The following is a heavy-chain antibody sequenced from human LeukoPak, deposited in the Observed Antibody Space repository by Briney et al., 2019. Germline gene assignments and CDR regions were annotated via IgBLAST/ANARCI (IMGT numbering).Heavy chain of an antibody. Sequence: GGSLRLSCAASRFTFDDYVMHWVRQAPGKGLEWVSGISWDGGSIGYADSVKGRFTVSRDNAKKSLYLQMNGLRVEDSALYYCAKGTNYYFGSGSYSFDYWGQGTLVTVSS. D-gene: IGHD3-10*01. CDR1: RFTFDDYV. CDR3: AKGTNYYFGSGSYSFDY. V-gene: IGHV3-9*01. CDR2: ISWDGGSI. J-gene: IGHJ4*02.